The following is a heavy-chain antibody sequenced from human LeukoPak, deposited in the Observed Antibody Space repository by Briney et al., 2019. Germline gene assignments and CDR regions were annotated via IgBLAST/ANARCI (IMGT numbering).Heavy chain of an antibody. V-gene: IGHV1-69*05. J-gene: IGHJ4*02. CDR2: ISTSIGTT. Sequence: SVRVSCTASGGTFSSYAMSWVRQAPGQGLEWMGWISTSIGTTNYAETVKGRVTITRDQSTSTAYMELSSLRSEDTAVYYCAILPSEGYFDYWGQGTLVTVSS. CDR3: AILPSEGYFDY. CDR1: GGTFSSYA. D-gene: IGHD2-2*01.